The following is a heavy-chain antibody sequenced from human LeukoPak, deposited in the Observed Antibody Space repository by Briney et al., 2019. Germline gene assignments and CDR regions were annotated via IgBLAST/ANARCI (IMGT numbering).Heavy chain of an antibody. Sequence: GGSLRLSCVASGFPFSSYWMTWVRQAPGKGLEWVANIKQDGSKKSYVDSVKGRFTISRDNAKNSLYLQMNSLRAEDTAVYHCATDYYDSSGYYTGSYWGQGTLVTVSS. CDR1: GFPFSSYW. CDR3: ATDYYDSSGYYTGSY. V-gene: IGHV3-7*01. J-gene: IGHJ4*02. D-gene: IGHD3-22*01. CDR2: IKQDGSKK.